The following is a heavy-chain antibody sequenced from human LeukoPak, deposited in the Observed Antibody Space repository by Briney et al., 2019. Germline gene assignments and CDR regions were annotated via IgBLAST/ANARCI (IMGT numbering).Heavy chain of an antibody. V-gene: IGHV3-23*01. Sequence: GGSLRLSCAASGFTFTSYSMNWVRQAPGKGLEWVSTISGGGGSTYYADSVKGRFTISRDNSKNTLYLQVNSLRAEDTAVYCCAKRSLSGTWYFDLWGRGTLVIVSS. CDR1: GFTFTSYS. J-gene: IGHJ2*01. CDR3: AKRSLSGTWYFDL. D-gene: IGHD3-3*01. CDR2: ISGGGGST.